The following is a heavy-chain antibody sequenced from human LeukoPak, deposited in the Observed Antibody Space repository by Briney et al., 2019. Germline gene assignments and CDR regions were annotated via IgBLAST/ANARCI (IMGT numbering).Heavy chain of an antibody. V-gene: IGHV1-58*01. J-gene: IGHJ6*03. Sequence: SVKVSCKASGFTFTSSAVQWVRQARGQRLEWIGRIVVGSGNTNYAQKFQERVTITRDMSTSTAYMELSSLRSEDTAVYYCAAVSAGPYYYYYMDVWGKGTTVTVSS. D-gene: IGHD3-10*01. CDR3: AAVSAGPYYYYYMDV. CDR2: IVVGSGNT. CDR1: GFTFTSSA.